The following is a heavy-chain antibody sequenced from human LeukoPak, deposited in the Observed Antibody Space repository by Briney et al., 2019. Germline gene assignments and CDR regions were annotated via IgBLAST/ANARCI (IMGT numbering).Heavy chain of an antibody. D-gene: IGHD5-24*01. J-gene: IGHJ4*02. V-gene: IGHV1-8*01. CDR3: ARGEMATNPDLYYFDY. CDR2: MNPNSGNT. CDR1: GYTFTSYD. Sequence: GASVKVSCRASGYTFTSYDINWVRQATGQGLEWMGWMNPNSGNTGYAQKFQGRVTMTRNTSISTAYMELSSLRSEDTAVYYCARGEMATNPDLYYFDYWGQGTLVTVSS.